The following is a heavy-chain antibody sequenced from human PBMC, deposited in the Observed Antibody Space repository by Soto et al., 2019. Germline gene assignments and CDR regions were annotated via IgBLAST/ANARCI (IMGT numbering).Heavy chain of an antibody. CDR2: ISGSGGST. J-gene: IGHJ6*04. CDR1: GFTFSSYA. V-gene: IGHV3-23*01. CDR3: ARRYLVGSDIFYGMDV. D-gene: IGHD1-26*01. Sequence: HPGGSLRLSCAASGFTFSSYAMSWVRQAPGKGLEWVSAISGSGGSTYYADTVKGRFTISRDNSKNTLYMQMNSLRAEDTAVYYYARRYLVGSDIFYGMDVWGKGTTVTVSS.